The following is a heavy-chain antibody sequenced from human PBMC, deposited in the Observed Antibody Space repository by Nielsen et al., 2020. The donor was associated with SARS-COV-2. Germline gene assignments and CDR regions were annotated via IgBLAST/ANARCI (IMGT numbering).Heavy chain of an antibody. CDR2: IYYSGST. V-gene: IGHV4-31*03. CDR1: GGSISSGGYY. J-gene: IGHJ3*02. D-gene: IGHD4-17*01. CDR3: ARDYFGDYLDGFDI. Sequence: SETLSLTCTVSGGSISSGGYYWSWIRQHPGKGLEWIGYIYYSGSTYYNPSLKSRVTISVDTSKNQFSLELTSVTAADTAVYYCARDYFGDYLDGFDIWGQGTTVTVSS.